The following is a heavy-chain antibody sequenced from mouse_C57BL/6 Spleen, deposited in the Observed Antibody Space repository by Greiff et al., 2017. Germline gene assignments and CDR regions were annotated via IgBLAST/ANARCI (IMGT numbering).Heavy chain of an antibody. CDR3: TTDDYGPAWFAY. J-gene: IGHJ3*01. Sequence: VQLQQSGAELVRPGASVKLSCTASGFNIKDDYMHWVKQRPEQGLEWIGWIDPENGDTEYATKFQGKATITADTSSNTAYLQLSSLTSEDTAVYYGTTDDYGPAWFAYWGQGTLVTVSA. CDR1: GFNIKDDY. CDR2: IDPENGDT. D-gene: IGHD2-4*01. V-gene: IGHV14-4*01.